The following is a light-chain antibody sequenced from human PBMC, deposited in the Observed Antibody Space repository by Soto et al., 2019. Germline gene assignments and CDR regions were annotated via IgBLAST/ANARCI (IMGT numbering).Light chain of an antibody. CDR1: SSNIGSNT. CDR3: AAWDDSLNGYV. V-gene: IGLV1-44*01. CDR2: SNN. Sequence: QSALTQPPSASGTPGQRVTISCSGSSSNIGSNTVNWYQQLPGTAPKLLIYSNNQRPSGVPDRFSGSKSGTSASLAISGLQSEDEADYYWAAWDDSLNGYVFGTGTKLTVL. J-gene: IGLJ1*01.